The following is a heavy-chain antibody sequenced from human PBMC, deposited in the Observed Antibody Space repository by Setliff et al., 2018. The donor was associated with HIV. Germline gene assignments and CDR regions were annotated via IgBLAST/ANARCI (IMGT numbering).Heavy chain of an antibody. J-gene: IGHJ4*02. CDR3: ARQAIFGYYDSSGYLDY. D-gene: IGHD3-22*01. Sequence: PSETLSLTCTVSGGSISSGSYYWGWIRQPPGKGLEWIGSIYYSGSTYYNPSLQSRVTISVDTSKNLFPLRLSSVTASDPAVYYCARQAIFGYYDSSGYLDYWGQGTLVTVSS. CDR1: GGSISSGSYY. V-gene: IGHV4-39*01. CDR2: IYYSGST.